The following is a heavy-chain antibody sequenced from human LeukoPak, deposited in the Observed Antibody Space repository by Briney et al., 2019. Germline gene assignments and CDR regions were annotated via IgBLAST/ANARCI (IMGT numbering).Heavy chain of an antibody. CDR3: ARDYYDSSGYWVANDAFDI. Sequence: ASVKVSCKASGYTFTSYGISWVRQAPGQGLEWMGWISAYNGNTNYAQKPQGRVTMTTDTSTSTAYMELRSLRSDDTAVYYCARDYYDSSGYWVANDAFDIWGQGTMVTVSS. D-gene: IGHD3-22*01. V-gene: IGHV1-18*01. CDR2: ISAYNGNT. J-gene: IGHJ3*02. CDR1: GYTFTSYG.